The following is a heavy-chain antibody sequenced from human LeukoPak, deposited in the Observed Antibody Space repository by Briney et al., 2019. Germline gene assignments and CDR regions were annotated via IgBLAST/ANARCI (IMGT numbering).Heavy chain of an antibody. CDR1: GYTFTSYY. V-gene: IGHV1-46*01. CDR3: ARDAPIVGATTNYLDY. Sequence: ASVKVSCKASGYTFTSYYMHWVRQAPGQGLEWMGIINPSGGSTSYAQKFQGRVTMTRDMSTSTVYMELSSLRSEDTAVYYCARDAPIVGATTNYLDYWGQGTLVTVSS. D-gene: IGHD1-26*01. CDR2: INPSGGST. J-gene: IGHJ4*02.